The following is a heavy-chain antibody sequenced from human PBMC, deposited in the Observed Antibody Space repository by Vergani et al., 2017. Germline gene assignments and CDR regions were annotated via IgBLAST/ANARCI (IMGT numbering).Heavy chain of an antibody. Sequence: EVQLVESGGGLVQPGGSLRLSCAASGFTFSSYWMSWVRQAPGKGLEWVANIKQDGSEKYYVDSVKGRFTISRDNAKNSLYLQMNSLRAEDTAVYYCARGRLYYYDSSGYFDYWGQGTLVTDSS. CDR2: IKQDGSEK. CDR3: ARGRLYYYDSSGYFDY. D-gene: IGHD3-22*01. J-gene: IGHJ4*02. V-gene: IGHV3-7*01. CDR1: GFTFSSYW.